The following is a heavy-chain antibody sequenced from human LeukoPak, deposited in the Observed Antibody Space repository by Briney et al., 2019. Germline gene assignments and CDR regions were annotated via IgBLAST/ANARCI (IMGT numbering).Heavy chain of an antibody. V-gene: IGHV5-51*01. CDR3: ASRTGSYYPFDS. D-gene: IGHD1-26*01. J-gene: IGHJ4*02. CDR2: MYPGGSDI. Sequence: GESLKISCKGSGYSFSNYYIDWVRQMPGKGLEWMGVMYPGGSDIRYSPSFQGQVTTSADKSIDTAYLQWSGLKALDSAMYYCASRTGSYYPFDSWGQGTLVTVSS. CDR1: GYSFSNYY.